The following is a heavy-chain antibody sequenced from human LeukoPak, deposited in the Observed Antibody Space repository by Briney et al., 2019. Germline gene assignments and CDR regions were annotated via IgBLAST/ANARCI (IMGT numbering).Heavy chain of an antibody. V-gene: IGHV3-64D*06. CDR3: VKGPLGSGSLDY. CDR2: ISSNGGST. Sequence: GGSLRLSCSHSRFSFSSYAMHWVRQAPREGLEYVSAISSNGGSTYYADSVKSRYTISRDNTKNTLYLQMSSLRAEDTAVYYCVKGPLGSGSLDYWGQGTLVTVSS. CDR1: RFSFSSYA. D-gene: IGHD3-10*01. J-gene: IGHJ4*02.